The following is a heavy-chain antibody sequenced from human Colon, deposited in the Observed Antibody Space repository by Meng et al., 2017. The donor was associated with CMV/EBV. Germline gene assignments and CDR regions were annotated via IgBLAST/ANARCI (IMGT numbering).Heavy chain of an antibody. CDR3: ARVGIQLWLNFDY. D-gene: IGHD5-18*01. CDR2: INPNSGGT. CDR1: GYTFTGYY. V-gene: IGHV1-2*02. J-gene: IGHJ4*02. Sequence: ASVKVSCKASGYTFTGYYMHWVRQAPGQGLEWMGWINPNSGGTNYAQKFQGRVTMTRDTSISTAYMELSRLRSDDTAAYYCARVGIQLWLNFDYWGQGTLVTVSS.